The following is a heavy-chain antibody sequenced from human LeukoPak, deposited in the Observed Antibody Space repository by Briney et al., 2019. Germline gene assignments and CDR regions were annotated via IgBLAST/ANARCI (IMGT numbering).Heavy chain of an antibody. CDR2: IYNSGST. D-gene: IGHD5-12*01. Sequence: KTSETLSLTCTVSGGSISSYYWSWIRLPPGKGLEWIGHIYNSGSTSYNPSLKSRVTISVDTAKNQFSLELNSVTAADTAVYYCARVGYSGYEEAVYYFDYWGQGTLVTVSS. J-gene: IGHJ4*02. V-gene: IGHV4-59*01. CDR1: GGSISSYY. CDR3: ARVGYSGYEEAVYYFDY.